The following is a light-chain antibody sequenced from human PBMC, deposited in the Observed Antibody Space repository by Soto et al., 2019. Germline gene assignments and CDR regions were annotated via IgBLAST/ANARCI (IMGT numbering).Light chain of an antibody. J-gene: IGKJ4*01. CDR3: QQYSSYPLT. CDR1: QGTGDW. CDR2: KAS. Sequence: QMSQSPSTLSASVGGRVTITCRASQGTGDWLARYQQKPGQAPQLLIYKASTLEGGVPSRFSGSGSETEFTLTISSLQPDDFATYYCQQYSSYPLTFGGGTRWIS. V-gene: IGKV1-5*03.